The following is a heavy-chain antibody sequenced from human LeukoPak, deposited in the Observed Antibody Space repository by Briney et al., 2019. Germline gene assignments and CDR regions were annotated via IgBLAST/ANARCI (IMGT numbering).Heavy chain of an antibody. J-gene: IGHJ4*02. CDR1: GFTFSSNP. Sequence: PGGSLRLSCAASGFTFSSNPMSWVRQAPGKGLEWVAAVSASGDNTYYADSVTGRFTISRDNSKNTLYLQMSSLRAEDTALYYCAKRYIGNYYFDYWGQGILVTVSS. CDR3: AKRYIGNYYFDY. CDR2: VSASGDNT. D-gene: IGHD3-16*02. V-gene: IGHV3-23*01.